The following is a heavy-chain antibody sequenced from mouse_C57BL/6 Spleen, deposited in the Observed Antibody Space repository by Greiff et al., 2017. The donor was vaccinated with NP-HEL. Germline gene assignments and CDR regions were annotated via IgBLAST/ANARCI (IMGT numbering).Heavy chain of an antibody. Sequence: VKVVESGPELVKPGASVKISCKASGYAFSSSWMNWVKQRPGKGLEWIGRIYPGDGDTNYNGKFKGKATLTADKSSSTAYMQLSSLTSEDSAVYFCARGGGYYYGRDYWGQGTTLTVSS. V-gene: IGHV1-82*01. J-gene: IGHJ2*01. CDR3: ARGGGYYYGRDY. D-gene: IGHD1-1*01. CDR2: IYPGDGDT. CDR1: GYAFSSSW.